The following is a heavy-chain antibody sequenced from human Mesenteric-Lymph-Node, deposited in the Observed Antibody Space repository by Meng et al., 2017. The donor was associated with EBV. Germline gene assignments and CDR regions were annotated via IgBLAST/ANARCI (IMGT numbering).Heavy chain of an antibody. J-gene: IGHJ5*02. V-gene: IGHV4-4*02. CDR3: ARDLVVAATPDIWWFDP. Sequence: QIKRQESGPRLVKPSETLSLTCGLSGDSITTNYWWSWVRQPPGKGLEWIGEVYHTGSTNFNPSLKSRVTISVDKSKNQFSLKLSSVTAADTAVYYCARDLVVAATPDIWWFDPWGQGTLVTVAS. CDR2: VYHTGST. CDR1: GDSITTNYW. D-gene: IGHD2-15*01.